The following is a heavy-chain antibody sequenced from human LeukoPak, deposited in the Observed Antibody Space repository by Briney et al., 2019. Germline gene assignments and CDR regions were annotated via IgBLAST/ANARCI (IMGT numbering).Heavy chain of an antibody. Sequence: GGSLRLSCAASGFTFSSSTMTWVRQAPGKGLEWVSSITSGSGSTYHADSVKDRFTISRDNSKNTVFLQMNSLRAEDTAIYYCAITGVRDFDSWGQGTLVTVSS. J-gene: IGHJ4*02. CDR3: AITGVRDFDS. CDR2: ITSGSGST. CDR1: GFTFSSST. D-gene: IGHD4-11*01. V-gene: IGHV3-23*01.